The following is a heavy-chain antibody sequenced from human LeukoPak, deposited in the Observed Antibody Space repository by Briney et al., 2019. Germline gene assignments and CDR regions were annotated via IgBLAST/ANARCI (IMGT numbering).Heavy chain of an antibody. V-gene: IGHV4-61*01. J-gene: IGHJ4*02. Sequence: SETLSLTCTVSGGSVSSGTFDWSWIRQPPGKGLEWIGYISDSVTTKYSPSLKTRVTISVDTSKNQFSLKLSSVTAADTAVYYCARDKRYGDYYFDYWGQGTLVTVSS. D-gene: IGHD4-17*01. CDR2: ISDSVTT. CDR3: ARDKRYGDYYFDY. CDR1: GGSVSSGTFD.